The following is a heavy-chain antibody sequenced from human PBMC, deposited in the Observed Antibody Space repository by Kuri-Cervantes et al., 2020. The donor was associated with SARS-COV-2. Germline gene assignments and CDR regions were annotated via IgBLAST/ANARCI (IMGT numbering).Heavy chain of an antibody. CDR1: GFTFSIYG. J-gene: IGHJ4*02. Sequence: GESLKISCAASGFTFSIYGMNWVRQAPGKGLEWVSSISSDSSYIYYADSVKGRFTISRDNAKNSLYLQMNSLRAEDTAVYYCARDLVGYSYGYADYWGQGTLVTVSS. V-gene: IGHV3-21*01. CDR2: ISSDSSYI. D-gene: IGHD5-18*01. CDR3: ARDLVGYSYGYADY.